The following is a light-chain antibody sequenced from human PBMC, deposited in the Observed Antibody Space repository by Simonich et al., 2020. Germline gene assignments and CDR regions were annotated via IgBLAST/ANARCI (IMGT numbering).Light chain of an antibody. J-gene: IGKJ3*01. CDR3: QQYNNWPLT. Sequence: EIVMTQSPATLSVSPGERATLSCRASQSVSSNLAWYQQKPGQAPRLRIYGASTRATGIPARFRGSGSGTEFTLTISSMQSEDFAVYYCQQYNNWPLTFGPGTKVDIK. CDR2: GAS. CDR1: QSVSSN. V-gene: IGKV3-15*01.